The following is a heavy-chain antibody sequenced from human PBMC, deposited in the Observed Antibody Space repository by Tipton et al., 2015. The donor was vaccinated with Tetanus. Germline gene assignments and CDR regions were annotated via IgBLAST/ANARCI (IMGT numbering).Heavy chain of an antibody. CDR2: ISGSGSYI. CDR3: ASGSSLDY. Sequence: SLRLSCAASGFPFSNYAMSWVRQAPGKGLEWVSSISGSGSYISYADSVKGRFTISRDNAKNSLYLQMSSLTADDTAVYFCASGSSLDYWGQGTLVTVSS. J-gene: IGHJ4*02. CDR1: GFPFSNYA. V-gene: IGHV3-21*01. D-gene: IGHD6-6*01.